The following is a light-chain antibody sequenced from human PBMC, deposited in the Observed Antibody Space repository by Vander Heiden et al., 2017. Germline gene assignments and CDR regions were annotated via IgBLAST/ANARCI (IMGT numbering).Light chain of an antibody. J-gene: IGLJ3*02. CDR2: DVS. CDR3: SSYTSSSTLV. V-gene: IGLV2-14*03. Sequence: QSALTQPSSVSRSPRHSITTSCTGPSSDVGYYNYVSWYQQPPGKAPKLIIDDVSNRPSGVSNRFSGSKSGNTASLSITGHEAEDEADYYCSSYTSSSTLVFGGGTKLTVL. CDR1: SSDVGYYNY.